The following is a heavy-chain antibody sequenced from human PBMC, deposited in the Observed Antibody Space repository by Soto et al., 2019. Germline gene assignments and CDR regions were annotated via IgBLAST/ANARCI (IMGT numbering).Heavy chain of an antibody. CDR2: IYYSGST. D-gene: IGHD3-9*01. J-gene: IGHJ4*02. CDR1: GGSISSYY. CDR3: ARGDDISNDFHY. V-gene: IGHV4-59*01. Sequence: SETLSLTCTVSGGSISSYYWSWIRQPPGEGLEWIGYIYYSGSTNYNPSLKSRVTISVDTSKNQFSLKLSSVTAADTAVYYCARGDDISNDFHYWGQGTLVTVSS.